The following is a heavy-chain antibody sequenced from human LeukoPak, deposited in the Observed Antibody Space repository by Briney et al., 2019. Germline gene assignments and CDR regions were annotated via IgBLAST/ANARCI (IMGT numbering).Heavy chain of an antibody. V-gene: IGHV1-18*01. CDR3: ARAYDSSTFDI. CDR1: GYTFTSYG. J-gene: IGHJ3*02. Sequence: GASVKVSCKASGYTFTSYGISWVRQAPGQGLEWMGWISAYNGNTNYAQKLQGRVTMTTDTSTSTAYVELRSLRSDDTAVYYCARAYDSSTFDIWGQGTMVTVSS. CDR2: ISAYNGNT. D-gene: IGHD3-22*01.